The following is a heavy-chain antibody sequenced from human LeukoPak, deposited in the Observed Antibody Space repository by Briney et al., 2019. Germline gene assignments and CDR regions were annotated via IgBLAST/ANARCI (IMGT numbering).Heavy chain of an antibody. J-gene: IGHJ4*02. V-gene: IGHV3-30-3*01. CDR1: GFTFSSYA. CDR2: ISYDGSNK. Sequence: GGSLRLSCAASGFTFSSYAMHWVRQAPGKGLEGVAVISYDGSNKYYADSVKGRFTISRDNSKNTLYLQMNSLRAEDTAVYYCAKDFYDSSGSNYWGQGTLVTVSS. D-gene: IGHD3-22*01. CDR3: AKDFYDSSGSNY.